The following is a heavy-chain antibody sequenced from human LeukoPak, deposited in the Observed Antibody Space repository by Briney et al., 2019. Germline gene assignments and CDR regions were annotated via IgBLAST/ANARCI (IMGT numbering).Heavy chain of an antibody. V-gene: IGHV3-23*01. CDR2: ISGSGGST. J-gene: IGHJ4*02. D-gene: IGHD3-10*01. CDR3: AXXXGEXFGDHIGNYFDY. CDR1: GFTFSSYA. Sequence: PGGSLRLSCAASGFTFSSYAMSWVRQAPGKGLEWVSAISGSGGSTYYADSVKGRFTISRDNSKNTLYLQMNSLRAEDTAVYYCAXXXGEXFGDHIGNYFDYWGQGTLVTVSS.